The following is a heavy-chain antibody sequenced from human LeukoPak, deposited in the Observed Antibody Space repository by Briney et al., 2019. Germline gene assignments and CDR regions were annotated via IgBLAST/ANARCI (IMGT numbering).Heavy chain of an antibody. CDR2: INPRDGST. D-gene: IGHD1-26*01. CDR1: GHISSTSL. V-gene: IGHV1-46*04. Sequence: GASVNVSCTASGHISSTSLIHWVRAAPGQGPVWMGLINPRDGSTLYARHLQGRVTMTRDTYTRTVYMELNSLGSEDTAVYFCAREAAVGACNFDYWGQGTLVTVSS. J-gene: IGHJ4*02. CDR3: AREAAVGACNFDY.